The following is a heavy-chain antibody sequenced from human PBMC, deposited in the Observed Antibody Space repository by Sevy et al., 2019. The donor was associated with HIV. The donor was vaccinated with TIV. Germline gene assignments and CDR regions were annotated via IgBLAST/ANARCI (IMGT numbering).Heavy chain of an antibody. CDR3: TTGMGATMPYDAFDI. Sequence: GGSLRLSCAASGFTFSNAWMSWVRQAPGKGLEWVGRIKSKTDGGTTDYAAPVKGRFTISRDDSKSTLYLQMNSLKTEDTAVYYCTTGMGATMPYDAFDIWGQGTMVTVSS. J-gene: IGHJ3*02. CDR2: IKSKTDGGTT. D-gene: IGHD5-12*01. V-gene: IGHV3-15*01. CDR1: GFTFSNAW.